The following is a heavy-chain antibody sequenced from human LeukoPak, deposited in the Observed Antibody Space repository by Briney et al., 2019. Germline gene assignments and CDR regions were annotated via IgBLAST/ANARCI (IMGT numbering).Heavy chain of an antibody. CDR1: GFTFSSYW. D-gene: IGHD6-19*01. V-gene: IGHV3-7*01. CDR3: ARDPSPYSSGWYVDY. CDR2: IKQDGSEK. Sequence: GGSLRLSYAASGFTFSSYWMSWVRQAPGKGLEWVANIKQDGSEKYYVDSVKGRFTISRDNAKNSLYLQMNSLRAEDTAVYYCARDPSPYSSGWYVDYWGQGTLVTVSS. J-gene: IGHJ4*02.